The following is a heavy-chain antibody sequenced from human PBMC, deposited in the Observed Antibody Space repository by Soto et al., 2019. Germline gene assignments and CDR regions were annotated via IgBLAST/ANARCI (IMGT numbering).Heavy chain of an antibody. Sequence: GSLRLSCAASVFTVRSYAMSWVRQAPGKGLEWVSAISGSGGSTYYADSVKGRFTISRDNTKNMVPLQMNSLRAEDTAVYYCAKDDGGDYSKGYFDYWGQGTLVTVSS. V-gene: IGHV3-23*01. CDR2: ISGSGGST. CDR3: AKDDGGDYSKGYFDY. D-gene: IGHD4-17*01. J-gene: IGHJ4*02. CDR1: VFTVRSYA.